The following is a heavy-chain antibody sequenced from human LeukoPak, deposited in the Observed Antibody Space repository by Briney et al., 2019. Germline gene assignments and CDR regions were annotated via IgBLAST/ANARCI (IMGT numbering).Heavy chain of an antibody. V-gene: IGHV1-18*01. CDR3: AREGLTMLIDY. J-gene: IGHJ4*02. D-gene: IGHD1-20*01. Sequence: GASVNVSCKASGYTFTSYGISWVRQASGQGLEGMGWISAYNGNTNYAQKLQGRVTMTTDTSTSTAYMELRSLRSDDTAVYYCAREGLTMLIDYWGQGTLVTVSS. CDR1: GYTFTSYG. CDR2: ISAYNGNT.